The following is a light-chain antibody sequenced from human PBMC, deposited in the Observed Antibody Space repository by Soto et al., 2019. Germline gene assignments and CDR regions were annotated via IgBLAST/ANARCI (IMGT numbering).Light chain of an antibody. CDR3: QQSYSIFT. CDR2: DAS. CDR1: QSISRS. Sequence: EIVLTQSPAILSVSPGERATLSCRASQSISRSLAWYQQKPGQAPRLLISDASTRATGIPARFSGSGSGTEFTLTISSLQPEDFATYYCQQSYSIFTFGPGTKVDIK. V-gene: IGKV3-15*01. J-gene: IGKJ3*01.